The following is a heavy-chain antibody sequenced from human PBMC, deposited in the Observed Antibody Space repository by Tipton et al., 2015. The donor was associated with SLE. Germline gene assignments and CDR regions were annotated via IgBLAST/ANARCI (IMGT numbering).Heavy chain of an antibody. CDR3: ARRPYIPEIYYYDNGGIQ. D-gene: IGHD3-22*01. J-gene: IGHJ4*02. CDR2: VYYTGTT. V-gene: IGHV4-39*01. CDR1: GDSINTGTYY. Sequence: TLSLTCIVSGDSINTGTYYWDWLRQSPGKGLEWIGNVYYTGTTSYNPSLKSRVTISLDTSKNQFSLNLSSVTAADTAVYYCARRPYIPEIYYYDNGGIQWGQGTLVTVSS.